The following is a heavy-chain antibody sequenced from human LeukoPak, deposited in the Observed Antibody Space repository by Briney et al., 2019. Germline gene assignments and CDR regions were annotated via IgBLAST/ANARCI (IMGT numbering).Heavy chain of an antibody. CDR1: GDSVS. V-gene: IGHV6-1*01. CDR3: ARDIRRVVGA. J-gene: IGHJ5*02. CDR2: TYYRSKWYN. D-gene: IGHD2-15*01. Sequence: SQTLSLTCAISGDSVSIRQSPSRGLAWLGRTYYRSKWYNDYAVSVESRITINPDISKNQFSLQLNSVTPEDTAVYYCARDIRRVVGAWGQGTLVTVSS.